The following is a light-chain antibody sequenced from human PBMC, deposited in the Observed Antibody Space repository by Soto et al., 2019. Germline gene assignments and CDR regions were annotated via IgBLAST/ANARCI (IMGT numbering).Light chain of an antibody. CDR3: QQYANYPLT. CDR2: TTS. CDR1: HPINKW. V-gene: IGKV1D-16*01. Sequence: DIEMPQSPSSLSASVGDRVSITCRASHPINKWLAWYQQKPNQAPLSLIYTTSIRQSGVPSRFSGSGSGTDFTLTITSLQPEDFANYFCQQYANYPLTFGQGTRLDI. J-gene: IGKJ5*01.